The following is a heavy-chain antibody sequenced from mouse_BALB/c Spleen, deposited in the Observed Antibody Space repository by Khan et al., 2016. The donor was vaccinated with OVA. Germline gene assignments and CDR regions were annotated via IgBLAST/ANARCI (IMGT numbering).Heavy chain of an antibody. CDR3: ARHGSTSWFAY. D-gene: IGHD1-1*01. CDR1: GYSFSTYY. V-gene: IGHV1S135*01. J-gene: IGHJ3*01. Sequence: FQLQQSGPELMKPGASVKISCKASGYSFSTYYIHWVTRSHGKTLEWIGCIDPFNGGTTYNQKFKGKATLTVDKSSSTAYMHLTSLTSEDSAVYYCARHGSTSWFAYWGQGTLVTVSA. CDR2: IDPFNGGT.